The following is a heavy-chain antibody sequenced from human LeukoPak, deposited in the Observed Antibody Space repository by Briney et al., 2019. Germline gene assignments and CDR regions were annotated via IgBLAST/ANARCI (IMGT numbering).Heavy chain of an antibody. CDR2: ISYDGSNK. Sequence: GRSLRLSCAASGFTFSGYGMHWVRQAPGKGLEWVAVISYDGSNKYYADSVKGRFTISRDNAKNSLHLQMNSLRAEDTAVYYCARGAVVAAPNWFDPWGQGTLVTVSS. CDR1: GFTFSGYG. V-gene: IGHV3-30*03. D-gene: IGHD2-15*01. CDR3: ARGAVVAAPNWFDP. J-gene: IGHJ5*02.